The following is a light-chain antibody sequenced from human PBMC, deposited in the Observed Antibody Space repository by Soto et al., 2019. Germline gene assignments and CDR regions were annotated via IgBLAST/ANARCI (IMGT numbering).Light chain of an antibody. CDR3: NSYAGSNNLV. CDR2: DVT. V-gene: IGLV2-8*01. J-gene: IGLJ2*01. CDR1: TSDVGAYNC. Sequence: QSALTQPPSASGSPGQLVTISCTGTTSDVGAYNCVSWYQQHPGRAPKLLIYDVTKRPSGVPDRFSGSKSGNTASLTVSGLQAEDESDYYCNSYAGSNNLVFGGGTKLTVL.